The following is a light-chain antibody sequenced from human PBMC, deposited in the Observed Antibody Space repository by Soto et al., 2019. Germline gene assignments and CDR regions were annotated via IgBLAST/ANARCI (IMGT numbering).Light chain of an antibody. Sequence: DIPLTQSPSTLSESLLERVTIXFRASQTIINWLAWYQQKPGKAPKLLIYKASTLEGEVPSRFSGSGSETEFTLTINSLQPDDSATYYCQQYHTYWWTFGQGTKVDI. CDR3: QQYHTYWWT. J-gene: IGKJ1*01. CDR2: KAS. V-gene: IGKV1-5*03. CDR1: QTIINW.